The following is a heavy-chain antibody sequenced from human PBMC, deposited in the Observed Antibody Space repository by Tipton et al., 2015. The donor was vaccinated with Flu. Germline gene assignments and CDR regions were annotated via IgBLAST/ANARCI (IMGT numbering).Heavy chain of an antibody. Sequence: TLSLTCTVSGGSISSTNYYWGWIRQPPGKGLEWIGSIFHSGKTYNNPSLTSRVTISVDTSKNQFSLKLSSVTAADTAVYYCARLTEAFYYLDYWGRGTLVTVSS. D-gene: IGHD7-27*01. CDR3: ARLTEAFYYLDY. CDR1: GGSISSTNYY. V-gene: IGHV4-39*07. CDR2: IFHSGKT. J-gene: IGHJ4*02.